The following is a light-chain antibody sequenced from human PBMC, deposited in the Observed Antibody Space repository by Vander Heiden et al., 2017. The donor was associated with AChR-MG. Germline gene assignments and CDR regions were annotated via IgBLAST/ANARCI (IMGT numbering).Light chain of an antibody. CDR1: SSDVGGYNY. Sequence: QSALTQPASVSGSPGQSITLSCTGTSSDVGGYNYVSWYQQHPGKAHKLMIFDVSNRPSGVSNRFSGSKSGNTDSLTISVLLAEDEADYYCSSYTSSTSVVFGGGTKVTVL. CDR3: SSYTSSTSVV. V-gene: IGLV2-14*03. J-gene: IGLJ2*01. CDR2: DVS.